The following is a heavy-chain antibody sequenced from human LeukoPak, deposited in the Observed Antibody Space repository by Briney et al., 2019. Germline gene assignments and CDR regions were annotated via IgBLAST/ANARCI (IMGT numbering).Heavy chain of an antibody. J-gene: IGHJ5*02. Sequence: SETLSLTCTVSGGSISSYYWSWIRQPAGKGLEWVGRIYTSGSTNYNPSLKSRVTMSVDTSKNQFSLKLSSVTAADTAVYYCARDSGRYYYGSGSSSNWFDPWGQGTLVTASS. CDR2: IYTSGST. D-gene: IGHD3-10*01. V-gene: IGHV4-4*07. CDR1: GGSISSYY. CDR3: ARDSGRYYYGSGSSSNWFDP.